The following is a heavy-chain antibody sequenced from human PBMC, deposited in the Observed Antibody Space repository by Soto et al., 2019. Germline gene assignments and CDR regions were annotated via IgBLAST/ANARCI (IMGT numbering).Heavy chain of an antibody. CDR2: ISYDGSNK. V-gene: IGHV3-30-3*01. CDR3: ARDSGSGSSQSYYHFYGMDV. CDR1: GFTFISSA. D-gene: IGHD3-10*01. J-gene: IGHJ6*02. Sequence: QVQLVESGGGVVQPGTSLRLSCAASGFTFISSAMHWVRQAPGKGLDWVAVISYDGSNKYYADSVKGRFTISRDNSKNTLYLQMNSLRDEDTAVYYCARDSGSGSSQSYYHFYGMDVWGPGTTVTVSS.